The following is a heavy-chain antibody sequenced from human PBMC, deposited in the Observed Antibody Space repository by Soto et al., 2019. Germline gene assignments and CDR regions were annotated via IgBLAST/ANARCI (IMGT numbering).Heavy chain of an antibody. Sequence: GGSLRLSCAASGLTFSSYAMHWVRQAPGKGLEYVSTISRNGGSTYYANSVKGRFTISRDNSKNTLYLQMGSLRAEDMAVYYCARGGSDYYFDYWGQGTLVTVSS. J-gene: IGHJ4*02. CDR2: ISRNGGST. D-gene: IGHD2-21*02. V-gene: IGHV3-64*01. CDR3: ARGGSDYYFDY. CDR1: GLTFSSYA.